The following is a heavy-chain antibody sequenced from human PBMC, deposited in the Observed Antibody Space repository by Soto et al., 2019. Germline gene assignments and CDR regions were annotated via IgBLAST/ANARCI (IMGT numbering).Heavy chain of an antibody. J-gene: IGHJ6*03. Sequence: QVRLVQSGAEVKKPGASVKVSCKASGYTFTSYDINWVRQATGQGLEWMGWMNPNSGNTGYSQKFQGRGTTTRNTSISTAYMELSSLRSEATAVYYCARGGDYYYYYYMDVWGKGTTVTVSS. CDR2: MNPNSGNT. CDR1: GYTFTSYD. D-gene: IGHD3-10*01. CDR3: ARGGDYYYYYYMDV. V-gene: IGHV1-8*01.